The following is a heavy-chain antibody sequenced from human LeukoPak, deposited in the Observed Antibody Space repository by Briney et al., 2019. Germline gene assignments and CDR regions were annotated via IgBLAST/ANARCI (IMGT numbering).Heavy chain of an antibody. Sequence: SETLSLTCAVSGDSISSNYWWTWVRQPPGKGLEWIGEIHHSESTNFNPSLKSRVTISVDKSKNHFSLSLTSVSAADTAVYYCARVPTLRVVTTPTYFDYWGQGTPVTVSS. J-gene: IGHJ4*02. CDR1: GDSISSNYW. V-gene: IGHV4-4*02. CDR3: ARVPTLRVVTTPTYFDY. D-gene: IGHD2-21*02. CDR2: IHHSEST.